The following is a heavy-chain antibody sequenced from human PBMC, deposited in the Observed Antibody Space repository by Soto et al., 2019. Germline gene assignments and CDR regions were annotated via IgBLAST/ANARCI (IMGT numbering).Heavy chain of an antibody. CDR3: ARYYDILTGYYGPRLDP. CDR1: GYSFTSYW. D-gene: IGHD3-9*01. V-gene: IGHV5-10-1*01. CDR2: IDPSDSYT. J-gene: IGHJ5*02. Sequence: GESLKISCKGSGYSFTSYWISWVRQMPGKGLEWMGRIDPSDSYTNYSPSFQGHVTISADKSISTAYLQWSSLKASDTAMYYCARYYDILTGYYGPRLDPWGQGTLVTVSS.